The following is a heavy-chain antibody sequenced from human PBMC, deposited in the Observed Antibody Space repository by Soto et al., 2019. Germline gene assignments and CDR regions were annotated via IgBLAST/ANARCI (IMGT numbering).Heavy chain of an antibody. CDR3: ARVDYDYVWGSGTLDY. CDR2: ISSSSSYI. J-gene: IGHJ4*02. V-gene: IGHV3-21*01. D-gene: IGHD3-16*01. CDR1: GFTFSSYS. Sequence: EVQLVESGGGLVKPGGSLRLSCAASGFTFSSYSMNWVRQAPGKGLEWVSSISSSSSYIYYADSVKGRFTISRDNAKNSQYLQMNSLSAEDTAVYYCARVDYDYVWGSGTLDYWGQGTLVTVSS.